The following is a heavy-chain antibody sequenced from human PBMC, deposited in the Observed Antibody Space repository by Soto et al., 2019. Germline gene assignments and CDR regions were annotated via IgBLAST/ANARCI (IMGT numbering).Heavy chain of an antibody. CDR2: ISYDGSNK. Sequence: PGGSLRLSCAASGFTFSSYAMHWVRQAPGKGLEWVAVISYDGSNKYYADSVKGRFTISRDNSKNTLYLQMNSLRAEDTAVYYCAREMEMATTDVWGQGTTVTVSS. CDR1: GFTFSSYA. V-gene: IGHV3-30-3*01. D-gene: IGHD5-12*01. J-gene: IGHJ6*02. CDR3: AREMEMATTDV.